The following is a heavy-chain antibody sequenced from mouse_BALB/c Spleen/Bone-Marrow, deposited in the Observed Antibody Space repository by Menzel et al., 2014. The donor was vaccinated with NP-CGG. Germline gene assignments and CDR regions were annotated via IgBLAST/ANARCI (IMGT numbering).Heavy chain of an antibody. D-gene: IGHD2-4*01. CDR3: ARGGTMISTDAMDY. CDR1: GYSFTGYY. J-gene: IGHJ4*01. CDR2: ISCYNGAT. Sequence: LVKTGASVKISCKASGYSFTGYYMHWVKQSHGKGLEWIGYISCYNGATRYNQKFKGKATFTVDTSSSTAHMQFNSLTSEDFAVYFCARGGTMISTDAMDYWGQGTSVTVSS. V-gene: IGHV1S34*01.